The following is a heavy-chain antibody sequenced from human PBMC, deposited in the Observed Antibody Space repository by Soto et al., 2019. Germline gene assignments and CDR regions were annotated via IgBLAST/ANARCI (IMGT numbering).Heavy chain of an antibody. V-gene: IGHV1-58*01. Sequence: SVKVSCKASGFTFRSTAVQWVRQARGQRLEWIGWIVVGSGNTNYAQKFQDRVTITRDMSTSTTYMELSSLTSEDTAVYYCAADPYYYDSSSYYSFDYWGQGTLVTVSS. J-gene: IGHJ4*02. CDR2: IVVGSGNT. CDR1: GFTFRSTA. CDR3: AADPYYYDSSSYYSFDY. D-gene: IGHD3-22*01.